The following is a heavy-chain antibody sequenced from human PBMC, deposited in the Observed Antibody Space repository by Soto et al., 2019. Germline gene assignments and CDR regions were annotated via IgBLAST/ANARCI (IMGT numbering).Heavy chain of an antibody. CDR2: INPSGSKT. J-gene: IGHJ5*02. CDR1: GYSFAAFY. Sequence: QVQLVQSGAEVKKPGASVKVSCKASGYSFAAFYMHWVRQAPGQGLEWLGIINPSGSKTSYAPKFKGRVTMTRDTTTRTVYMELSSLTADATAVYSCVTAYGDQPRFDPWGQGTLVTVSS. CDR3: VTAYGDQPRFDP. V-gene: IGHV1-46*01. D-gene: IGHD4-17*01.